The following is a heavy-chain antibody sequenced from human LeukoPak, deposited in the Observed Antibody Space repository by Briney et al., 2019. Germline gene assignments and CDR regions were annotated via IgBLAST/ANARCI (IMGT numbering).Heavy chain of an antibody. CDR2: ISSSGSTK. J-gene: IGHJ4*02. V-gene: IGHV3-48*03. D-gene: IGHD4-17*01. Sequence: PGGSLRLSCAASGFTFSSYEMNWVRQAPGKGLEWVSYISSSGSTKYYADSVKGRFTISRDNAKNSLYLQMNSLRAEDTAVYYCAREYGDPRLRYFDYWGQGTLVTVSS. CDR3: AREYGDPRLRYFDY. CDR1: GFTFSSYE.